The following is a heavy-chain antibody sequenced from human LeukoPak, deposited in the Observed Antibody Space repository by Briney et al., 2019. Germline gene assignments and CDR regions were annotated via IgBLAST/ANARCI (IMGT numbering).Heavy chain of an antibody. V-gene: IGHV1-18*01. J-gene: IGHJ4*02. Sequence: GASVKVSCKASGYTFTSYGISWVRQAPGQGLEWMGWISAYNGNTNYAQKFQGRVTMTRNTSISTAYMELSSLRSEDTAVYYCARHISSGGTYAHFDYWGQGTLVTVSS. D-gene: IGHD1-26*01. CDR2: ISAYNGNT. CDR1: GYTFTSYG. CDR3: ARHISSGGTYAHFDY.